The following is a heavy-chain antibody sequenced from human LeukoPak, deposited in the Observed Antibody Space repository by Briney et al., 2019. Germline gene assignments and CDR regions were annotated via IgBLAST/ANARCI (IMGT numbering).Heavy chain of an antibody. J-gene: IGHJ5*02. D-gene: IGHD3-9*01. CDR3: ARGSMYYDILTGYYNVINWFDP. V-gene: IGHV4-34*01. CDR2: INHSGST. CDR1: GGSFSGYY. Sequence: SETLSLTCAVYGGSFSGYYWSWIRQPPGKGLEWIGEINHSGSTNYNPSLKSRVTISVDTSKNQFSLKLSSVTAADTAVYYCARGSMYYDILTGYYNVINWFDPWGQGTLVTVSS.